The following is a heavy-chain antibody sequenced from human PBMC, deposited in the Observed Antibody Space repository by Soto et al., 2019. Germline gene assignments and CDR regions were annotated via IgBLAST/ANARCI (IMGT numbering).Heavy chain of an antibody. CDR1: GGSISSGDYY. CDR3: ARDLGDNSGYYFYY. CDR2: IHNSGST. J-gene: IGHJ4*02. Sequence: QVQLQESGPGLVKPSQTLSLTCTVSGGSISSGDYYWSWIRQHPGKGLEWIGYIHNSGSTYYNPSLESRVTISVDTSKNQFSLNLSSVTAADTAVYYCARDLGDNSGYYFYYWGQGLLVTVSS. D-gene: IGHD3-22*01. V-gene: IGHV4-31*03.